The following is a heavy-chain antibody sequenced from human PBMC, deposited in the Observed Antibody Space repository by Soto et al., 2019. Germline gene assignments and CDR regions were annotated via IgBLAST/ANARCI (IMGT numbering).Heavy chain of an antibody. V-gene: IGHV3-30*03. CDR1: GFTFSNFG. D-gene: IGHD3-16*01. CDR3: ARFWGPMPSLVDDF. J-gene: IGHJ4*02. CDR2: ITYTGSSK. Sequence: GGSLRLSCAASGFTFSNFGMLWVRQAPGKGLAWVAAITYTGSSKYYADSVKGRFTISRDTSTNTLFLQMSSLRPEDTAVYYCARFWGPMPSLVDDFWGQGTLVTVSS.